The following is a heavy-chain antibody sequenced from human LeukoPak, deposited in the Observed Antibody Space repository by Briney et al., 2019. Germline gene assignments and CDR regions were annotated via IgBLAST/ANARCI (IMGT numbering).Heavy chain of an antibody. D-gene: IGHD5-18*01. Sequence: PSETLSLTCTVSAGSISSYYWSWIRQPPGKGLEWIGYIYYSGSTNYNPSLKSRVTISVDTSKNQFSLKLSSVTAADTAVYYCARVGGYSYGYFDYWGQGTLVTVSS. CDR3: ARVGGYSYGYFDY. CDR1: AGSISSYY. CDR2: IYYSGST. V-gene: IGHV4-59*01. J-gene: IGHJ4*02.